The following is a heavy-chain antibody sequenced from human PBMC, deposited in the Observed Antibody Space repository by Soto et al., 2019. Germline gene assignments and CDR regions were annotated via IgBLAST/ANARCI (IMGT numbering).Heavy chain of an antibody. CDR3: ARWIVVLVRAAVRVWDHYQYCGLDV. V-gene: IGHV4-34*01. Sequence: SETLSLNCDIYGGSFIDDDWSWIRHPPWKGLEWIGKVSHSGVTSYNPSLRSRVTVSADTSKNQFSLRLTSVTAADTAVYYCARWIVVLVRAAVRVWDHYQYCGLDVWGQGNTVTV. J-gene: IGHJ6*02. CDR1: GGSFIDDD. CDR2: VSHSGVT. D-gene: IGHD2-2*02.